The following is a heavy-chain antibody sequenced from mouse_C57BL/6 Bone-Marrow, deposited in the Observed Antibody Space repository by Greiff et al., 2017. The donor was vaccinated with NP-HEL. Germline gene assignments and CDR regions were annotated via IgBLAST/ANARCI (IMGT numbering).Heavy chain of an antibody. CDR3: AREDFDY. Sequence: QLQESGPELVKPGASVKISCKASGYSFTGYYMNWVKQSPEKSLEWIGEINPSTGGTTYNQKFKAKATLTVDKSSSTAYMQLKSLTSEDSAVYYCAREDFDYWGQGTTLTVSS. V-gene: IGHV1-42*01. CDR1: GYSFTGYY. J-gene: IGHJ2*01. CDR2: INPSTGGT.